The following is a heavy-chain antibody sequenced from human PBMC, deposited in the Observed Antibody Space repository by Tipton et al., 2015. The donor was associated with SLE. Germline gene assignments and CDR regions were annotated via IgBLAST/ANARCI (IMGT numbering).Heavy chain of an antibody. CDR3: ARDHTPYYDFWSGYPWADYFDY. Sequence: SLRLSCAASGFTFSSHTMSWVRQAPGKGLEWVSVIYSDGSTDYGDSVKGRFTVSRDNYRNTLYLQMDYLSAEDTAVYYCARDHTPYYDFWSGYPWADYFDYWGQGTLVTVSS. CDR1: GFTFSSHT. D-gene: IGHD3-3*01. J-gene: IGHJ4*02. V-gene: IGHV3-23*03. CDR2: IYSDGST.